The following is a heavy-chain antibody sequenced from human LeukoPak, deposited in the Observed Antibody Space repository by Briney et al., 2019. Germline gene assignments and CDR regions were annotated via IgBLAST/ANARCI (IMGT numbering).Heavy chain of an antibody. V-gene: IGHV3-53*01. CDR2: IYSGGST. CDR1: GFTFSSYA. J-gene: IGHJ4*02. Sequence: GGSLRLSCAASGFTFSSYAMSWVRQAPGKGLEWVSVIYSGGSTNYADSVKGRFTISRDNSKNTLYLQMNSLRAEDTAVYYCARDRRGFDYWGQGTLVTVSS. CDR3: ARDRRGFDY.